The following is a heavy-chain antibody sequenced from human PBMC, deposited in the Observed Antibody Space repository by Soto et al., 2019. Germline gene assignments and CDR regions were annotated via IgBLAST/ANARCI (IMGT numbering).Heavy chain of an antibody. CDR3: AKDESGYQKAIDY. D-gene: IGHD3-22*01. J-gene: IGHJ4*02. CDR2: ISGSGAGT. V-gene: IGHV3-23*01. CDR1: GFTFSSYA. Sequence: EVQLLESGGGLVQPGGSLRLSCAASGFTFSSYAMSWVRQAPGKGLEWASAISGSGAGTYYADSVKGRFTISRDNSKNTLYLQMNSLRAEDTAVYYCAKDESGYQKAIDYWGPGTLVTVSS.